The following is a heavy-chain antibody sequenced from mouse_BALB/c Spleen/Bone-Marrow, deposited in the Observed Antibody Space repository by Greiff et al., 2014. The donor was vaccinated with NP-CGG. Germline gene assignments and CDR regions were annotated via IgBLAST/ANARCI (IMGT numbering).Heavy chain of an antibody. Sequence: VQLQQSGAELMKPGASVKLSCTASGFNIKDTYMHWVKQRPEQGLEWIGRIDPANGNTKYDPKFQGKATMTADTSSNTAYLQLSSLTSEDTAVYYCARDYGSSYYYAMDYWGQGTSVTVSS. V-gene: IGHV14-3*02. CDR3: ARDYGSSYYYAMDY. D-gene: IGHD1-1*01. J-gene: IGHJ4*01. CDR2: IDPANGNT. CDR1: GFNIKDTY.